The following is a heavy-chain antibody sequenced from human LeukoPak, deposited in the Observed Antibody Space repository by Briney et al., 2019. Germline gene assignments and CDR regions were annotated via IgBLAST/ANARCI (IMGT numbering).Heavy chain of an antibody. Sequence: SETLSLTCTGSGGSISSDYWSWIRQPPGKGLEWVAYIYNSGSTSYNPSLKSRVTISMNTSKNQFSLKLSSVTAADTAVYYCARGPGGGSYSDAFDIWGQGTMVTVSS. CDR2: IYNSGST. J-gene: IGHJ3*02. CDR3: ARGPGGGSYSDAFDI. V-gene: IGHV4-59*01. D-gene: IGHD1-26*01. CDR1: GGSISSDY.